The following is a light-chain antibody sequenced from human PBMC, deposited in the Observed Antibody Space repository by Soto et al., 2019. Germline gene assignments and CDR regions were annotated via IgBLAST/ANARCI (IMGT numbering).Light chain of an antibody. J-gene: IGKJ1*01. Sequence: DIQMTQSPSTLSASVGDRVTITCRASQSISSWLAWYQQKPGKAAKLLIYDASSLESGVPSRFSGSGSGTEFTLTISSLQPDDLATYYCQQYNSYPLTFGQGTKVELK. CDR3: QQYNSYPLT. V-gene: IGKV1-5*01. CDR2: DAS. CDR1: QSISSW.